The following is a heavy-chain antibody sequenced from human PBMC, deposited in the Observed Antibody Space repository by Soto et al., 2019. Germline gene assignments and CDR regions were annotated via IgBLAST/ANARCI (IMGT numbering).Heavy chain of an antibody. V-gene: IGHV3-23*01. CDR1: GFTFSSYA. J-gene: IGHJ6*02. D-gene: IGHD3-3*01. Sequence: PGGSLGLSCAASGFTFSSYAMSWVRQAPGKGLEWVSAISGSGGSTYYADSVKGRFTISRDNSKNTLYLQMNSLRAEDTAVYYYAKDRGLRFLEWLLEGYYYYYGMDVWGQGTTVTV. CDR2: ISGSGGST. CDR3: AKDRGLRFLEWLLEGYYYYYGMDV.